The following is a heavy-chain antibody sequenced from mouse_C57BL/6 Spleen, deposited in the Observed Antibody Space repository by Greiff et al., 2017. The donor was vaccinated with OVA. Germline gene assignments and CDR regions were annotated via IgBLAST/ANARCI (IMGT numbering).Heavy chain of an antibody. CDR3: ARGYDYHYFDY. J-gene: IGHJ2*01. D-gene: IGHD2-4*01. Sequence: QVQLQQPGAELVMPGASVKLSCKASGYTFTSYWMHWVKQRPGQGLEWIGEIDPSDSDTNYNQKFKGKSTLTVDKSSSTAYMQLSSLTSEDSAVYYCARGYDYHYFDYWGQGTTLTVSS. V-gene: IGHV1-69*01. CDR1: GYTFTSYW. CDR2: IDPSDSDT.